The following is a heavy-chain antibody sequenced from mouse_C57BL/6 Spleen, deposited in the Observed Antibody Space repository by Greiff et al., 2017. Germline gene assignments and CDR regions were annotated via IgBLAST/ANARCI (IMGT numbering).Heavy chain of an antibody. CDR1: GFSLTSYG. CDR3: ARHSYGSSYWYFDV. Sequence: QVQLKESGPGLVAPSQSLSISCTVSGFSLTSYGVHWVRQPPGKGLEWLVVIWSDGSTTYNSALKSRLSISKDNSKSQVFLKMNSLQTDATAMYYCARHSYGSSYWYFDVWGTGTTVTVSS. V-gene: IGHV2-6-1*01. D-gene: IGHD1-1*01. J-gene: IGHJ1*03. CDR2: IWSDGST.